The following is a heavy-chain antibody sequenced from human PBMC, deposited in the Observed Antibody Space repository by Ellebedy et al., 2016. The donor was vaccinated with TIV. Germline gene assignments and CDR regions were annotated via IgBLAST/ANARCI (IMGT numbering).Heavy chain of an antibody. CDR1: GYTFTSYD. V-gene: IGHV1-8*01. CDR2: MNPNSGNT. CDR3: ARGWRLVPTIDY. D-gene: IGHD2-2*01. Sequence: ASVKVSXKASGYTFTSYDINWVRQATGQGLEWMGWMNPNSGNTGYAQKFQGRVTMTRNTSISTAYMELSSLRSEDTAVYYCARGWRLVPTIDYWGQGTLVTVSS. J-gene: IGHJ4*02.